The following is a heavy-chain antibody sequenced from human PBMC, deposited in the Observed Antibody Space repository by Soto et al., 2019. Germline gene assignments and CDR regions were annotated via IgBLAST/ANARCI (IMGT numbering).Heavy chain of an antibody. V-gene: IGHV3-9*01. J-gene: IGHJ4*02. D-gene: IGHD3-10*01. CDR1: GFTFDDYA. CDR3: ANLPLYGSGFDC. CDR2: IRWNGAAT. Sequence: DVQLVESGGGLVQPGGSLRLSCAASGFTFDDYAIQWVRQAPGKGLEWVSGIRWNGAATGYVAFVKGRFSISKDNTKNTLYLQIHSLRSEDTAVYYCANLPLYGSGFDCWGQGTLVTVSS.